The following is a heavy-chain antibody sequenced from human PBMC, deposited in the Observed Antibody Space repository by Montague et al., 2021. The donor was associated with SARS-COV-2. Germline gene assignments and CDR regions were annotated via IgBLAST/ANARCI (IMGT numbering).Heavy chain of an antibody. CDR3: ARALEYGNASGYFDY. V-gene: IGHV4-31*03. D-gene: IGHD1-1*01. CDR2: IHDTGRT. Sequence: TLSFTCTVSGGSISRGGYYYTWIRQYPGKGLEWIGNIHDTGRTNYKSSLRSRITMSVDTSKNQFSLKLTSVTAADTAVYYCARALEYGNASGYFDYWGRGTLVTVSS. CDR1: GGSISRGGYY. J-gene: IGHJ4*02.